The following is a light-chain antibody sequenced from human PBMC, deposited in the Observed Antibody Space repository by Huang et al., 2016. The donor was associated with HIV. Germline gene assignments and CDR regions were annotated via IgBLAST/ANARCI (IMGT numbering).Light chain of an antibody. Sequence: DIQMTQSPSSLSASVGDRVIITCRASQSISSYLNWYQQKPGKAPNLLIFAASSLQSGVPSRFSGSGSGTDFTLTINSLQPEDFATYYCQQTYSTPLTFGPGTKVDIK. J-gene: IGKJ3*01. CDR3: QQTYSTPLT. V-gene: IGKV1-39*01. CDR1: QSISSY. CDR2: AAS.